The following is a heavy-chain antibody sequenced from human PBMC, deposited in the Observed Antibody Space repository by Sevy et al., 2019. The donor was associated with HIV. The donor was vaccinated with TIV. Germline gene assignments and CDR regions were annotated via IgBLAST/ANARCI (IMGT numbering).Heavy chain of an antibody. CDR2: ISYDGSNN. D-gene: IGHD3-3*01. CDR1: GFTFSDYA. CDR3: ARGMGDFWSGYYRVDP. V-gene: IGHV3-30-3*01. Sequence: GGSLRLSCAASGFTFSDYAMHWVRQAPGKGLEWVAVISYDGSNNYYADSVKGRFTISRDNSKNTLYLQMNSPRPEDTAVFYCARGMGDFWSGYYRVDPWGQGTLVTVSS. J-gene: IGHJ5*02.